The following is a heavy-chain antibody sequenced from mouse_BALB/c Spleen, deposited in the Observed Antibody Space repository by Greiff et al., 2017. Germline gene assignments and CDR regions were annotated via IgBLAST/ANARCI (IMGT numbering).Heavy chain of an antibody. CDR2: ISYSGST. J-gene: IGHJ2*01. CDR3: ARNYYGSSLDYFDY. V-gene: IGHV3-2*02. Sequence: DVQLQESGPGLVKPSQSLSLTCTVTGYSITSDYAWNWIRQFPGNKLEWMGYISYSGSTSYNPSLKSRISITRDTSKNQFFLQLNSVTTEDTATYYCARNYYGSSLDYFDYWGQGTTLTVSS. D-gene: IGHD1-1*01. CDR1: GYSITSDYA.